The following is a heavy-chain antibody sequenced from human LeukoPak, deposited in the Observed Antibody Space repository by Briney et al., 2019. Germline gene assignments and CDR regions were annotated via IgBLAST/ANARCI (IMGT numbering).Heavy chain of an antibody. V-gene: IGHV4-34*01. CDR3: AKTLTMILVLRGGFDY. Sequence: KASETLSLTCAVYGGSFSGYYRSWIRQPPGKGLEWIGEINHSGSTNYNPSLKSRVTISVDTSKNQFSLKLSSVTAADTAVYYCAKTLTMILVLRGGFDYWGQGALVTVSS. CDR2: INHSGST. D-gene: IGHD3-22*01. CDR1: GGSFSGYY. J-gene: IGHJ4*02.